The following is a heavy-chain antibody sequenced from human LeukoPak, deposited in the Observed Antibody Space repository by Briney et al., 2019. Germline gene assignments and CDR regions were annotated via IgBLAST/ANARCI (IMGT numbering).Heavy chain of an antibody. CDR1: GGSFSGYY. Sequence: SETLSLTCAVYGGSFSGYYCSWIRQPPGKGLEWIGEINHSGSTNYNPSLKSRVTISVDTSKNQFSLRLSSVTAADTAVYYCARVGYYDFWSGYPRTYYYYYMDVWGKGTTVTVSS. V-gene: IGHV4-34*01. D-gene: IGHD3-3*01. CDR2: INHSGST. J-gene: IGHJ6*03. CDR3: ARVGYYDFWSGYPRTYYYYYMDV.